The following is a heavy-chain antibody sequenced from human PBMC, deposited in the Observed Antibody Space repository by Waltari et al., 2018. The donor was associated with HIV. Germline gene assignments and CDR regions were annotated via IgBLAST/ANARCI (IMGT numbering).Heavy chain of an antibody. D-gene: IGHD2-15*01. V-gene: IGHV1-2*02. CDR2: ITPNSGAT. Sequence: QVYLLQSGADVKKPGASVKVSCKASGYSFTGYYIHWVRQAPAKGLEWIGWITPNSGATNGSQKFQGRVAMTRDTSIYTVYMELSSLRSDDTAIYYCARGGYCSGATCYGDYWGQGVLVTVSS. CDR3: ARGGYCSGATCYGDY. J-gene: IGHJ4*02. CDR1: GYSFTGYY.